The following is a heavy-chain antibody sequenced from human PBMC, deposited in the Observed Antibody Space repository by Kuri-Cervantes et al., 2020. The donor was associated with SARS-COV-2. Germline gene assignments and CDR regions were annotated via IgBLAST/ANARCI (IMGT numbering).Heavy chain of an antibody. Sequence: ESLKTSCTVSGGSISSYYWSWIRQPAGKGLEWIGRIYATGSTNYNPSLKSRVTMSLDTSKTQYSLKRSSVTAADTAVYYCARDTVGGNWFDPWGQGTLVTVSS. D-gene: IGHD4-11*01. CDR2: IYATGST. CDR3: ARDTVGGNWFDP. J-gene: IGHJ5*02. V-gene: IGHV4-4*07. CDR1: GGSISSYY.